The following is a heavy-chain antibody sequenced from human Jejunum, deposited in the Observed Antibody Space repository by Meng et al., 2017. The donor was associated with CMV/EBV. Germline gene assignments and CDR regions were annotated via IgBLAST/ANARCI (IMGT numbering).Heavy chain of an antibody. CDR1: FHAYA. CDR2: INWNSDSR. V-gene: IGHV3-9*01. Sequence: FHAYAIHWVRQRPGEGLECVSGINWNSDSRGYADSVRGLFTLSRDNAKHSLYLQMNNLRVDDTAFYYCAKDYVSFSTYRSGWPVDYWGRGTLVTVSS. J-gene: IGHJ4*02. D-gene: IGHD6-19*01. CDR3: AKDYVSFSTYRSGWPVDY.